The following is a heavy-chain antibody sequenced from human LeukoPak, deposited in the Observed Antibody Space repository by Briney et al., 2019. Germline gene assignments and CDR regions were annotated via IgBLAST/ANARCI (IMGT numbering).Heavy chain of an antibody. CDR1: GFTFRSFV. CDR2: ISYDGSNK. D-gene: IGHD6-6*01. CDR3: AKARPAIAARVGYYYYGMDV. V-gene: IGHV3-30*18. J-gene: IGHJ6*02. Sequence: PGGSLRLSCAASGFTFRSFVMHWVRQAPGKGLEWVAVISYDGSNKYFGDSVKGRFTISRDNSKNTLYLQMNSLRAEDTAVYYCAKARPAIAARVGYYYYGMDVWGQGTTVTVSS.